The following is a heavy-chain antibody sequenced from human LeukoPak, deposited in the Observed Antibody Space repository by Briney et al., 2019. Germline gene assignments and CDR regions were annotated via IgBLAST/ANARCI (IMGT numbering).Heavy chain of an antibody. V-gene: IGHV4-34*01. J-gene: IGHJ3*02. CDR3: ARSTRRQWLVFKGGGAFDI. D-gene: IGHD6-19*01. CDR1: GVSFSGYY. CDR2: INHSGST. Sequence: SETLSLTCAVYGVSFSGYYWSWIRQPPGKGLEWIGEINHSGSTNYNPSLKSRVTISVYTSKNQFSLKPSSVTAADTAVYYCARSTRRQWLVFKGGGAFDIWGQGTMVTVSS.